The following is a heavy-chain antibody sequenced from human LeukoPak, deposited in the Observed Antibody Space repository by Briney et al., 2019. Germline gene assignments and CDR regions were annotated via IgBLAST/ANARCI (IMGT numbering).Heavy chain of an antibody. J-gene: IGHJ4*02. CDR2: INHSGST. V-gene: IGHV4-34*01. CDR3: ARGRNFWSGYLAY. CDR1: GGSSSGYY. D-gene: IGHD3-3*01. Sequence: PSETLSLTCAVYGGSSSGYYWSWIRQPPGKGLEWIGEINHSGSTNYNPSLKSRVTIPVDTSKNQFSLKLSSVTAADTAVYYCARGRNFWSGYLAYWGQGTLLTVSS.